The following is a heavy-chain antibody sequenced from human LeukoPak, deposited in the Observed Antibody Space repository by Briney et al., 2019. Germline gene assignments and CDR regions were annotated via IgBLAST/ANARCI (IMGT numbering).Heavy chain of an antibody. CDR3: ATVFGY. CDR2: MNQDGSDT. Sequence: GGSLRLSCAVSGFTLSSDWMHWVRQAPGKGLEWVSRMNQDGSDTSYADSVKGRFTISRDNAKNAVYLQMNSLRAEDSAVYYCATVFGYWGQGTLVTVSS. CDR1: GFTLSSDW. V-gene: IGHV3-74*01. J-gene: IGHJ4*02.